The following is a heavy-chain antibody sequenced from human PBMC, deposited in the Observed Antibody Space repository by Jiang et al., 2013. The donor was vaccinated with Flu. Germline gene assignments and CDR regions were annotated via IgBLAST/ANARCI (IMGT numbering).Heavy chain of an antibody. V-gene: IGHV1-18*04. J-gene: IGHJ6*02. CDR2: ISAYNGNT. CDR1: GYTFTSYG. Sequence: GAEVKKPGASVKVSCKASGYTFTSYGISWVRQAPGQGLEWMGWISAYNGNTNYAQKLQGRVTMTTDTSTSTAYMELRSLRSDDTAVYYCARDRVDTAMVIYYYYGMDVWGQGTTVTVSS. D-gene: IGHD5-18*01. CDR3: ARDRVDTAMVIYYYYGMDV.